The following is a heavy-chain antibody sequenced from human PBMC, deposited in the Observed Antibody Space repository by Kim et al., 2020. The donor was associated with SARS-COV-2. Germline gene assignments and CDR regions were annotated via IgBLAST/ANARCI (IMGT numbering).Heavy chain of an antibody. D-gene: IGHD4-17*01. CDR1: GFTFSSYA. J-gene: IGHJ6*02. V-gene: IGHV3-23*01. CDR3: AKDSSRLTTGDPTVMDV. CDR2: ISGSGGST. Sequence: GGSLRLSCAASGFTFSSYAMSWVRQAPGKGLEWVSAISGSGGSTYYADSVKGRFTISRDNSKNTLYLQMNSLRAEDTAVYYCAKDSSRLTTGDPTVMDVWGQGTTVTVSS.